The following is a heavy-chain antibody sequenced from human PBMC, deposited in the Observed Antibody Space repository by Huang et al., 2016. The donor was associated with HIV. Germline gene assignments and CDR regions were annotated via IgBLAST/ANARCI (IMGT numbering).Heavy chain of an antibody. V-gene: IGHV4-59*11. CDR2: IDYSGST. CDR1: GGSISTHY. J-gene: IGHJ4*02. D-gene: IGHD3-3*01. CDR3: ARDHHDFWRGYRRMYFFDH. Sequence: QVQLQESGPGLVKPSETLSLTCTVSGGSISTHYWSWIRQPPGKGLEWIGSIDYSGSTHYRPYLKSRVTILLDTSKNQFSLRVNSVTAADTAMYYCARDHHDFWRGYRRMYFFDHWGQGTLVTVSS.